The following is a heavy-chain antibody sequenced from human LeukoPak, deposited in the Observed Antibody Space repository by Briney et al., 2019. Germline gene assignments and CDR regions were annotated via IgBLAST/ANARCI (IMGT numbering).Heavy chain of an antibody. J-gene: IGHJ3*02. V-gene: IGHV3-33*01. D-gene: IGHD5-24*01. CDR1: GFTFSSYG. CDR3: ARAENAFDI. Sequence: GGSLRLSCAASGFTFSSYGMHWVRQAPGKGLEWVAVIWYDGSNKYYADSVEGRFTISRDNSKNTLYLQMNSLRAEDTAVYYCARAENAFDIWGQGTMVTVSS. CDR2: IWYDGSNK.